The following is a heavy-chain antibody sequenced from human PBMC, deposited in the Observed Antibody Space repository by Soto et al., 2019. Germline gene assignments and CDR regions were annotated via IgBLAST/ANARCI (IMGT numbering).Heavy chain of an antibody. J-gene: IGHJ5*02. D-gene: IGHD5-12*01. CDR2: ISAYNGNT. CDR1: GYTFTSYG. V-gene: IGHV1-18*01. CDR3: AREREMATINWFAP. Sequence: QVQLVQSGAEVKKPGASVKVSCKASGYTFTSYGISWVRQAPGQGLEWMGWISAYNGNTSYAQKLQGRVTMTTGTTTSTAYMELRSLRSDDTAVYYCAREREMATINWFAPWGQGTLVTVSS.